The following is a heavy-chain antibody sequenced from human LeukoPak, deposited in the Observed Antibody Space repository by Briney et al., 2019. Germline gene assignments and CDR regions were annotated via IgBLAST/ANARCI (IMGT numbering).Heavy chain of an antibody. CDR1: GFTFDDYG. CDR2: INWNGGST. D-gene: IGHD6-13*01. Sequence: GGSLRLSCAASGFTFDDYGMSWVRQAPGKGLEWVSGINWNGGSTGYADSVKGRFTISRDNSKNTLYLQMNSLRAEDTAVYYCARVGAVSSSWYFSPLEIDYWGQGTLVTVSS. V-gene: IGHV3-20*04. J-gene: IGHJ4*02. CDR3: ARVGAVSSSWYFSPLEIDY.